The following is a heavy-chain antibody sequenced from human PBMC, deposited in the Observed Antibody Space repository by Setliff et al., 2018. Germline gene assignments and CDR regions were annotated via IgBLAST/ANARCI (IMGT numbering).Heavy chain of an antibody. J-gene: IGHJ6*03. D-gene: IGHD3-10*01. CDR3: ARLLWLTTRYDMDV. CDR2: INQDGSET. CDR1: GFTVSSYW. V-gene: IGHV3-7*03. Sequence: GGSLRLSCAASGFTVSSYWMTWVRQAPGKGLEWVANINQDGSETYSVDSVTGRFTFSRDNAQNSLYLQMSGLGAEDTAVYYCARLLWLTTRYDMDVWGKGTTVTVSS.